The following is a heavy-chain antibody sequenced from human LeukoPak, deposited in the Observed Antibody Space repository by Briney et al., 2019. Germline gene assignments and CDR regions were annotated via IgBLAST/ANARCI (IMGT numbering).Heavy chain of an antibody. Sequence: ASVKVSRKASGYTFMSYYMHWVRQAPVQGLEWMGIINPSGGSTSYAQKFQGRVTMTRDTSTSTVYMELSSLRSEDTAVYYCARGLGSDHFDYWGQGTLVTVSS. D-gene: IGHD2-21*02. CDR1: GYTFMSYY. J-gene: IGHJ4*02. V-gene: IGHV1-46*01. CDR2: INPSGGST. CDR3: ARGLGSDHFDY.